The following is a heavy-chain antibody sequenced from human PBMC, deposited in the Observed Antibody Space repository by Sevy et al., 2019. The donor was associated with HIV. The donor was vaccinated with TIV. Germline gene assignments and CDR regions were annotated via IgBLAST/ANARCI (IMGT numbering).Heavy chain of an antibody. Sequence: GGSLRLSCAASGFTFSSYWMSWVRHAPGKGLEWVANIKQDGSEKYYVDSVKGRFTISRDNAKNSLYLQMNSLRAEDTAVYYCARASTYYYDSSGYHDYWGQGTLVTVSS. CDR2: IKQDGSEK. J-gene: IGHJ4*02. V-gene: IGHV3-7*01. CDR1: GFTFSSYW. D-gene: IGHD3-22*01. CDR3: ARASTYYYDSSGYHDY.